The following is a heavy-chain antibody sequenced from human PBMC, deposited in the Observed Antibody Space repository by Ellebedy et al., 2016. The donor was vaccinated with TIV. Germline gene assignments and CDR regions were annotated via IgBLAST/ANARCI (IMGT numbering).Heavy chain of an antibody. CDR2: ISAYNGNT. J-gene: IGHJ6*02. CDR3: ARVPGSYKNHYYYYYGMDV. CDR1: GYTFTSYG. Sequence: ASVKVSXXASGYTFTSYGISWVRQAPGQGLEWMGWISAYNGNTNYAQKLQGRVTMTTDTSTSTAYMELRSLRSDDTAVYYCARVPGSYKNHYYYYYGMDVWGQGTTVTVSS. D-gene: IGHD1-26*01. V-gene: IGHV1-18*01.